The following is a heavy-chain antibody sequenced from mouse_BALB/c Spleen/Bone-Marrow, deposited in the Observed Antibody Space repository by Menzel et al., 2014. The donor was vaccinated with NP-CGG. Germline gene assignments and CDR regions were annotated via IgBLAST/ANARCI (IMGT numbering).Heavy chain of an antibody. CDR1: GYAFTNYL. D-gene: IGHD2-3*01. CDR3: AREWLLPFAY. J-gene: IGHJ3*01. CDR2: INPGSNNT. V-gene: IGHV1-54*01. Sequence: VQLQQSGAELVRPGTSVKVSCKASGYAFTNYLIEWVKQRPGQGLEWIGMINPGSNNTNYNEKFKGKATLTADKSSRTAYMQLSSLTSDDSAVYFCAREWLLPFAYWGQGTLVTVST.